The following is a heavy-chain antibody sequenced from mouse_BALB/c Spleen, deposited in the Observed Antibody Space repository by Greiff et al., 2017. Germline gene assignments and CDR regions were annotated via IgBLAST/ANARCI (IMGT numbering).Heavy chain of an antibody. CDR3: TRDWDDWYFDV. V-gene: IGHV6-6*02. D-gene: IGHD4-1*01. Sequence: DVMLVESGGGLVQPGGSMKLSCVASGFTFSNYWMNWVRQSPEKGLEWVAEIRLKSNNYATHYAESVKGRFTISRDDSKSSVYLQMNNLRAEDTGIYYCTRDWDDWYFDVWGAGTTVTVSS. CDR2: IRLKSNNYAT. J-gene: IGHJ1*01. CDR1: GFTFSNYW.